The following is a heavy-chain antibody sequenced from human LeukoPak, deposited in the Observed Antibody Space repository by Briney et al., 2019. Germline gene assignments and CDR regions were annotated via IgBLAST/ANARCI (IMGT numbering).Heavy chain of an antibody. J-gene: IGHJ1*01. CDR1: GGTFSSYA. Sequence: ASVKVSCKASGGTFSSYAMSWVRQAPGKGLEWVSAISGSGGSTYYADSVKGRFTISRDNSKNTLYLQMNSLRAEDTAVYYCAKDRAAQHWGQGTLVTVSS. D-gene: IGHD6-13*01. CDR2: ISGSGGST. V-gene: IGHV3-23*01. CDR3: AKDRAAQH.